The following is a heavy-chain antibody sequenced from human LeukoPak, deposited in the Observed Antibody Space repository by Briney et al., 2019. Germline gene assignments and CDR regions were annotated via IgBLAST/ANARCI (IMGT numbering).Heavy chain of an antibody. D-gene: IGHD3-10*01. Sequence: SSETLSLTCTVSGGSISSYYWSWIRQPAGKGLEWIGRIYTSGSTNYNPSLKSRVTMSVDTSKNQFSLKLSSVTAADTAIYYCAREGLTMVRGVIIDHYYYYMDVWGKGTTVTISS. CDR3: AREGLTMVRGVIIDHYYYYMDV. CDR1: GGSISSYY. V-gene: IGHV4-4*07. J-gene: IGHJ6*03. CDR2: IYTSGST.